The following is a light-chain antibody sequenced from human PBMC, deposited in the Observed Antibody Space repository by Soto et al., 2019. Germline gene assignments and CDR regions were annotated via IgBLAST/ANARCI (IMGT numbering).Light chain of an antibody. V-gene: IGKV3-15*01. CDR3: QQYNNWPPWT. Sequence: EIMITQSPATLSVSPRERATLSFRATQSVNSNLAWYQQKPGTAPRLLIYRASTRATGIPARFSGSGSGTEFTLTISSLQSQAFAVYYCQQYNNWPPWTFGQGTKVDIK. J-gene: IGKJ1*01. CDR2: RAS. CDR1: QSVNSN.